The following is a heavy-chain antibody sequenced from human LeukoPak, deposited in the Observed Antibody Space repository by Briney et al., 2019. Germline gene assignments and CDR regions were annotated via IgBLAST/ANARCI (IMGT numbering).Heavy chain of an antibody. CDR1: GGSLSDYF. Sequence: SETLSLTCTVSGGSLSDYFWTWMRQPPGKRLEWIGHITYSGDTNYNPSLKSRVSMSVDTSRRHFSLRLSSVSTADTAVYYCARARSEGVPAGILHDSWGQGTLVIVSS. V-gene: IGHV4-59*01. CDR3: ARARSEGVPAGILHDS. CDR2: ITYSGDT. D-gene: IGHD2-2*01. J-gene: IGHJ4*02.